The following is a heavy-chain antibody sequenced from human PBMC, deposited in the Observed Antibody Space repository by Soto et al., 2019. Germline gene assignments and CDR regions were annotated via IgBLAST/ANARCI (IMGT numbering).Heavy chain of an antibody. J-gene: IGHJ6*02. CDR3: AKAIRQWLGYYYYGMDV. CDR1: GFTFSSYG. V-gene: IGHV3-30*18. D-gene: IGHD6-19*01. CDR2: ISYDGSNK. Sequence: QVQLVESGGGVVQPGRSLRLSCAASGFTFSSYGMHWVRQAPGKGLEWVAVISYDGSNKYYADSVKGRFTISRDNSKNTLYLQMNSLRAEDTAVYYCAKAIRQWLGYYYYGMDVWGQGTTVTVSS.